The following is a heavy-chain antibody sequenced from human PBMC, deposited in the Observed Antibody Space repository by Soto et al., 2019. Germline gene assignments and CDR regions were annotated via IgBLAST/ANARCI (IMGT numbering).Heavy chain of an antibody. CDR1: AYTFTSYD. CDR2: MNPNSGNT. Sequence: ASVKVSCKASAYTFTSYDINWVRQATGQGLEWMGWMNPNSGNTGYAQKFQGRVTMTRNTSISTAYMELSSLRSEDTAVYYCARGAGSWYSGYYSYYYGMDVWGQGTTVTVSS. D-gene: IGHD6-13*01. CDR3: ARGAGSWYSGYYSYYYGMDV. V-gene: IGHV1-8*01. J-gene: IGHJ6*02.